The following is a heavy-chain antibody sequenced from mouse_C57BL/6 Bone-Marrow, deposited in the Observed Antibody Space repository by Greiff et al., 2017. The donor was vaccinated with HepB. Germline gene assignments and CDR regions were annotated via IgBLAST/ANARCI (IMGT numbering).Heavy chain of an antibody. D-gene: IGHD2-1*01. Sequence: EVQRVESGGGLVQPGGSLKLSCAASGFTFSDYYMYWVRQTPEKRLEWVAYISNGGGSTYYPDTVKGRFTISRDNAKNTLYLQMRRLKSEDTAMYYCARRGYGNFYYAMDYWGQGTSVTVSS. CDR2: ISNGGGST. CDR1: GFTFSDYY. V-gene: IGHV5-12*01. J-gene: IGHJ4*01. CDR3: ARRGYGNFYYAMDY.